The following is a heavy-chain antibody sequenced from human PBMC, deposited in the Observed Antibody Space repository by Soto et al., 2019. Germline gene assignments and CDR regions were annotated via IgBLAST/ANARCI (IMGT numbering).Heavy chain of an antibody. Sequence: QVHLQQWGAGLLKPSETLSLTCAVYGGSFSDTYWNWFRQPQGKGLEWIGEINHNTNTIYNTSRTRRVTISVDTSKNHFSLKLTSVSGADTAVYYCARGGRWFRGSFDPWGQGPLVTVSS. V-gene: IGHV4-34*01. CDR1: GGSFSDTY. CDR2: INHNTNT. CDR3: ARGGRWFRGSFDP. J-gene: IGHJ5*02. D-gene: IGHD3-10*01.